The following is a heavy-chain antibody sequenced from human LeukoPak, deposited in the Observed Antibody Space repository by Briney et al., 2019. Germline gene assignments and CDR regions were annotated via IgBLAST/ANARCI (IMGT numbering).Heavy chain of an antibody. D-gene: IGHD1-7*01. Sequence: PGGSLRLSCAASGFTFDDYAMHWVRQAPGKGLEWVSGISWNSGSIGYADSVKGRFTISRDNSKNTLYLQMNSLRAEDTAVYYCAKGPGTTGADYWGQGTLVTVSS. V-gene: IGHV3-9*01. CDR1: GFTFDDYA. J-gene: IGHJ4*02. CDR3: AKGPGTTGADY. CDR2: ISWNSGSI.